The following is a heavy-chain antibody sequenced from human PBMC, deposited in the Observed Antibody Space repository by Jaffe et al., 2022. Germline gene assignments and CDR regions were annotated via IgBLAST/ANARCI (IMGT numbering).Heavy chain of an antibody. J-gene: IGHJ6*03. V-gene: IGHV1-69*01. CDR1: GGTFSSYA. D-gene: IGHD3-3*01. CDR3: ARVATDYDFWSGYSHIPLYYYYYYMDV. Sequence: QVQLVQSGAEVKKPGSSVKVSCKASGGTFSSYAISWVRQAPGQGLEWMGGIIPIFGTANYAQKFQGRVTITADESTSTAYMELSSLRSEDTAVYYCARVATDYDFWSGYSHIPLYYYYYYMDVWGKGTTVTVSS. CDR2: IIPIFGTA.